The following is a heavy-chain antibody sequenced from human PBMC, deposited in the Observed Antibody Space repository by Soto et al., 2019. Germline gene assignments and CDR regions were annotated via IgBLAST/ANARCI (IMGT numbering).Heavy chain of an antibody. CDR3: AEDIPPVDTAMVDDY. Sequence: PGGSLRLSCAASGFTFSSYAMSWVRQAPGKGLEWVSAISGSGGSTYYADSVKGRFTISRDNSKNTLYLQMNSLRAEDTAVYYCAEDIPPVDTAMVDDYWGQGTLVTVSS. V-gene: IGHV3-23*01. CDR1: GFTFSSYA. D-gene: IGHD5-18*01. J-gene: IGHJ4*02. CDR2: ISGSGGST.